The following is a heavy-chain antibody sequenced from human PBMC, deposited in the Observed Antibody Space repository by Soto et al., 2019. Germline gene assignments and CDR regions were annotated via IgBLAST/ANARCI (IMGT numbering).Heavy chain of an antibody. D-gene: IGHD6-19*01. V-gene: IGHV4-39*01. J-gene: IGHJ4*02. CDR2: IYYSGST. CDR3: ARHLSGSLFDY. CDR1: GGSISSGSSY. Sequence: SETLSVTCTVSGGSISSGSSYWGWIRQPPGKGLEWIGGIYYSGSTYYNPCLKSRVTISADTSKNPFYLKLSSVTAAGPASYKCARHLSGSLFDYWGQGTLVTVSS.